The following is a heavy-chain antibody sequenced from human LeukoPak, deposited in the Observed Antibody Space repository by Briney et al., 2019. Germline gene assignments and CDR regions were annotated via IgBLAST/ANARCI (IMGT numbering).Heavy chain of an antibody. D-gene: IGHD3-10*01. CDR2: IKQDGSEK. J-gene: IGHJ4*02. CDR1: GFTFSSYW. Sequence: GGSLRFSCAASGFTFSSYWMSWVRQAPGKGLEWVANIKQDGSEKYYVDSVKGRFTISRDNAKNSLYLQMNSLRAEDTAVYYCARVRWFGELSPLDYWGQGTLVTVSS. CDR3: ARVRWFGELSPLDY. V-gene: IGHV3-7*01.